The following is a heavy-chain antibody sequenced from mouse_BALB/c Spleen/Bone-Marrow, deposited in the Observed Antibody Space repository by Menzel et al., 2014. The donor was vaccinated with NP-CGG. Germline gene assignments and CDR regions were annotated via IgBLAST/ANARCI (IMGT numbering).Heavy chain of an antibody. CDR2: IDTSDSYI. J-gene: IGHJ4*01. V-gene: IGHV1-69*01. CDR3: ARGGHDFSLDY. D-gene: IGHD2-4*01. CDR1: GYAFTDKW. Sequence: QVQLKESGAEFVMPGASVKMSCKASGYAFTDKWMHWVKQRPGQGLEWIGAIDTSDSYINYNQKFKGKASLTMDASSSTAYMHLSSLTSDDSAVYYCARGGHDFSLDYWGQGTSVIVSS.